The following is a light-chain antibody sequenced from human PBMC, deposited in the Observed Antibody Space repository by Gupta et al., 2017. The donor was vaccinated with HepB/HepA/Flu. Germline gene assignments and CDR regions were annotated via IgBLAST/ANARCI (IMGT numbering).Light chain of an antibody. CDR3: QQSHTIPWT. CDR1: QSITGY. V-gene: IGKV1-39*01. Sequence: DMQMTQSPASLSASIGDRVTITCRASQSITGYINWYQQSPGKAPRLLIYATTTLQSGVPSRFSGSGFGTNFTLTISSLQPEDFTTYYCQQSHTIPWTFGQGTKVEIK. CDR2: ATT. J-gene: IGKJ1*01.